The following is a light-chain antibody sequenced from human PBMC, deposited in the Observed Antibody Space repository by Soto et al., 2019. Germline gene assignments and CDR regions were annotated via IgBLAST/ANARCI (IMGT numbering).Light chain of an antibody. CDR2: EDN. CDR1: SGSIASTF. J-gene: IGLJ3*02. V-gene: IGLV6-57*04. Sequence: NFMLTQPHSVSGSPGKTVTLSCTRSSGSIASTFVQWYQQRPGSAPTTVIFEDNQRPSGVPARFSGSIDSSSNSASLTISGLKTEDEADYYCQSYNSTNWVFGGGTKLTVL. CDR3: QSYNSTNWV.